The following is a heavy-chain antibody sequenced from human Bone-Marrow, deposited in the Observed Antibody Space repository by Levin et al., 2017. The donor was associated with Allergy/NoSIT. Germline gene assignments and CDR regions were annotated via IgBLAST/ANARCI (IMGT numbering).Heavy chain of an antibody. V-gene: IGHV5-51*01. CDR1: GHTFSNYW. J-gene: IGHJ4*02. CDR2: RWPGDSDT. Sequence: GESLKISCKGSGHTFSNYWIAWVRQMSGKGLEWMGTRWPGDSDTRYSPALQGQVTISDDRSTRTAYLQLSSLKASDTAIYYCVTSSSSWFEEGVFDYWGLGTPVTVSS. D-gene: IGHD3-10*01. CDR3: VTSSSSWFEEGVFDY.